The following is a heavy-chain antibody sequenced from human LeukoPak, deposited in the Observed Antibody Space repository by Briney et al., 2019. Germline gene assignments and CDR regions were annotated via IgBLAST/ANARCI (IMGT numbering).Heavy chain of an antibody. J-gene: IGHJ4*02. CDR2: ISYDGSNT. Sequence: GRSLRLSCVASGFTFTRYGMHWVRQAPGKGLEWVAVISYDGSNTYYGDSVKGRFTISRDNSMNTLYLQMNSLTPEDTAVYYCAKDHVSAFGDYFFDYWGQGALVTVSS. CDR3: AKDHVSAFGDYFFDY. V-gene: IGHV3-30*18. D-gene: IGHD3-10*01. CDR1: GFTFTRYG.